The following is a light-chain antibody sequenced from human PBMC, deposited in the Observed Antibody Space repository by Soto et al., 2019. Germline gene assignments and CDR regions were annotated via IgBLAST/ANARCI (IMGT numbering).Light chain of an antibody. Sequence: QSALTQPRSVSGSPGQSVTISCTGTSSDVGGYNYVSWYQQHPGKAPKLMIFDVSKRPSGVPDRFSGSKSGNTAPLTISGLQAEDEADYYCCSYAGSFVVFGGGTKLTV. CDR2: DVS. J-gene: IGLJ2*01. V-gene: IGLV2-11*01. CDR1: SSDVGGYNY. CDR3: CSYAGSFVV.